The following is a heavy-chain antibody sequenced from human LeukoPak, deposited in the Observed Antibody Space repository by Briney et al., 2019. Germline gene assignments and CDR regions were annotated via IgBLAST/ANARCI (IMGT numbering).Heavy chain of an antibody. D-gene: IGHD6-19*01. Sequence: SETLSLTCTVSGGSISGYVWSWIRQPPGKGLEWIGYINYSGSTNYNPSLKSRVTISVDTSKNQFSLKLSPVTAADTAVYYCATAIAVANDAFDIWGQGTMVTVSS. CDR2: INYSGST. CDR3: ATAIAVANDAFDI. V-gene: IGHV4-59*01. J-gene: IGHJ3*02. CDR1: GGSISGYV.